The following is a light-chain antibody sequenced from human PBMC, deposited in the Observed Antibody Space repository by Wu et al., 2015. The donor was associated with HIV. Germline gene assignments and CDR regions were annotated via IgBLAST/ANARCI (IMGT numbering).Light chain of an antibody. CDR2: QAS. Sequence: IQMTQSPSTLSASIGDRVTITCRASQSIGTWLAWYQQKPSKAPNLLIYQASNLESGVPSKFSGSGSETEFTLTISSLQPDDVATYYCQQYNTFPLTFGGGTNVEIK. CDR1: QSIGTW. V-gene: IGKV1-5*03. CDR3: QQYNTFPLT. J-gene: IGKJ4*01.